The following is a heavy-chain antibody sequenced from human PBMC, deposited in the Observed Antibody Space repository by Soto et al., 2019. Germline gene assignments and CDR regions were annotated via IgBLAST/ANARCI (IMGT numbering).Heavy chain of an antibody. D-gene: IGHD3-10*01. CDR2: IYYSEST. CDR3: ARGGITPDAFDI. V-gene: IGHV4-59*01. Sequence: PSETLSLTCTVSGGSISSYYWSWIRQPPGKGLEWIGYIYYSESTNYNPSLKSRVTISVDTSKNQFSLKLSSVTAADTAVYYCARGGITPDAFDIWGQGTMVTVS. J-gene: IGHJ3*02. CDR1: GGSISSYY.